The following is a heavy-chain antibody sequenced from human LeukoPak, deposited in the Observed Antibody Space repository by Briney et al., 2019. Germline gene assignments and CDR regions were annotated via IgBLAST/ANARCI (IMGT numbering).Heavy chain of an antibody. Sequence: GGSLRLSCAASGFTFSSYWMSWVRQAPGKGLEWVANINRDGSETYYVDSVKGRFTISRDNAKNSLYLQMNSLRAEDTAVYYCARGSGYDYDSSGYYPAEIDYWGQGTLVTVSS. J-gene: IGHJ4*02. V-gene: IGHV3-7*01. CDR2: INRDGSET. CDR1: GFTFSSYW. CDR3: ARGSGYDYDSSGYYPAEIDY. D-gene: IGHD3-22*01.